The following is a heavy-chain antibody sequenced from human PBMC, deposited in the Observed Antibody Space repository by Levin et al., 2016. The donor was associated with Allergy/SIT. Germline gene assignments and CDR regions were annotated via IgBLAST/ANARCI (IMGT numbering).Heavy chain of an antibody. Sequence: GESLKISCAASGFTFSHDYMSWIRQAPGKGLEWLSYISSSRSTTWYADSVKGRFTISRDNTKNSLYLQMNSLRAEDTAVYYCAREYCNNTSCFFAFDFWGQGTMVTVSS. J-gene: IGHJ3*01. CDR2: ISSSRSTT. CDR1: GFTFSHDY. CDR3: AREYCNNTSCFFAFDF. V-gene: IGHV3-11*01. D-gene: IGHD2-2*01.